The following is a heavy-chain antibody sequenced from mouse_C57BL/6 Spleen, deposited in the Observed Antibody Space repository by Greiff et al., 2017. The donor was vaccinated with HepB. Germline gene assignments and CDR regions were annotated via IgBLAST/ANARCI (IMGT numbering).Heavy chain of an antibody. CDR2: IDPSDSYT. CDR1: GYTFTSYW. CDR3: ARRELGLFAY. V-gene: IGHV1-50*01. J-gene: IGHJ3*01. D-gene: IGHD4-1*01. Sequence: QVQLQQPGAELVKPGASVKLSCKASGYTFTSYWMQWVKQRPGQGLEWIGEIDPSDSYTNYNQKFKGKATLTVDTSSSTAYMQRSSLTSEDSAVYCCARRELGLFAYWGQGTLVTVSA.